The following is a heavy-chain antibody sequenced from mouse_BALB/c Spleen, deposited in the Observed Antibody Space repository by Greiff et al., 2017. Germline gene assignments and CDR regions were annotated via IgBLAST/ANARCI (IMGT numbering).Heavy chain of an antibody. Sequence: LQQPGSELVRPGASVKLSCKASGYTFTSYWMHWVKQRPGQGLEWIGNIYPGSGSTNYDEKFKSKATLTVDTSSSTAYMQLSSLTSEDSAVYYCTRSYYYAMDYWGQGTSVTVSS. CDR2: IYPGSGST. CDR3: TRSYYYAMDY. J-gene: IGHJ4*01. CDR1: GYTFTSYW. V-gene: IGHV1S22*01.